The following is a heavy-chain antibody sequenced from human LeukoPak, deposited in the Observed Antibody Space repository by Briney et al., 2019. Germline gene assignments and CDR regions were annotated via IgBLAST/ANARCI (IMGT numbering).Heavy chain of an antibody. J-gene: IGHJ5*02. CDR1: GFTFSSYW. CDR3: AREGSGSYYNPNWSDP. CDR2: IKQDGSEK. Sequence: GGSLRLSCAASGFTFSSYWMSWVRQAPGKGLEWVANIKQDGSEKYYVDSVKGRFTISRDNAKNPLYLQMNSLRAEDTAVYYCAREGSGSYYNPNWSDPWGQGTLVTVSS. D-gene: IGHD3-10*01. V-gene: IGHV3-7*01.